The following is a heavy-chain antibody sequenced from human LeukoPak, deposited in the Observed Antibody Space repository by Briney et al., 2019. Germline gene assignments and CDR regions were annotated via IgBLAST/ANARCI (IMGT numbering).Heavy chain of an antibody. Sequence: GGSLRLSCAASGFTFSSYEMNWVRQAPGKGLEWVSYISSSDSTIYYADSVKGRFTISRDNAKNSLYLQMNSLRAEDTAVYYCARAIAAATFDPWGQGTLVTVSS. CDR1: GFTFSSYE. CDR3: ARAIAAATFDP. J-gene: IGHJ5*02. D-gene: IGHD6-13*01. V-gene: IGHV3-48*03. CDR2: ISSSDSTI.